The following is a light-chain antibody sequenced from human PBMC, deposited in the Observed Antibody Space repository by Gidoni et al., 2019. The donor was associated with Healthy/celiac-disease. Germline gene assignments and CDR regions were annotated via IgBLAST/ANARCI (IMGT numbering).Light chain of an antibody. CDR3: MQALPNRWT. CDR1: QSLLHSNGYNY. Sequence: DIVMTQSPLSLPVTPGEPASISCRSSQSLLHSNGYNYLDWYLQKPGQSPQLLIYLGSNRASGVPDRFSGSGSGTDFTLKISRVEAEDVGVYYCMQALPNRWTFGQGTKVEIK. J-gene: IGKJ1*01. V-gene: IGKV2-28*01. CDR2: LGS.